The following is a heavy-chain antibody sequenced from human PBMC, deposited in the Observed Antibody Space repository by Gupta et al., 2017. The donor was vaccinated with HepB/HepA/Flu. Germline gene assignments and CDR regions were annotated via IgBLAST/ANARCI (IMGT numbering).Heavy chain of an antibody. CDR3: ARRRLLLLGNWFDP. V-gene: IGHV4-39*01. D-gene: IGHD3-16*01. Sequence: SIYYSGSTYYNPSLKSRVTISVDTSKNQFSLKLSSVTAADTAVYYCARRRLLLLGNWFDPWGQGTLVTVSS. CDR2: IYYSGST. J-gene: IGHJ5*02.